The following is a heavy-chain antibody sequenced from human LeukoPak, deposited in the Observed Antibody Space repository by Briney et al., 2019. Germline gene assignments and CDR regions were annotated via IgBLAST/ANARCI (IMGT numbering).Heavy chain of an antibody. V-gene: IGHV3-30*03. J-gene: IGHJ4*02. CDR3: ARTNAWEGVY. D-gene: IGHD3-16*01. CDR1: GFTFSSYG. CDR2: ISYDGSNK. Sequence: PGGSLRLSCAASGFTFSSYGMHWVRQAPGKGLEWVAVISYDGSNKYYADSVKGRFTISRDNSKNTLYLQMNNLRAEDTAVYYCARTNAWEGVYWGQGILVTVSS.